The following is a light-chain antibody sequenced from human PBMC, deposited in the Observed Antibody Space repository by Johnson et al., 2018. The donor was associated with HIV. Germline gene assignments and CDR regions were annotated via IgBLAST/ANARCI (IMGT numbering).Light chain of an antibody. Sequence: QSVLTQPPSVSAAPGQKVTISCYGSSSNIENNYVSWYQQLPGTAPKLLIYEDNRRPSGTPDRFSGSKSATSATLGITGLQTGDEADYYCGLWDTSLSAGGVFGTGTKVTVL. CDR2: EDN. CDR3: GLWDTSLSAGGV. V-gene: IGLV1-51*02. J-gene: IGLJ1*01. CDR1: SSNIENNY.